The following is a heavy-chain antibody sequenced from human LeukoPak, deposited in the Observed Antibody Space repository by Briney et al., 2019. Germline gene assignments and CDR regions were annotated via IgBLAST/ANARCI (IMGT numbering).Heavy chain of an antibody. Sequence: GGSLRLSCAASGFIFSRNAMSWVRQAPGKGLEWVALISYDGSNKYYADSVKGRFTISRDNSKNTMYLQMNSLRAEDTALYYCARAGYTSAWYYFEKWGQGTLVTVSS. J-gene: IGHJ4*02. V-gene: IGHV3-30-3*02. CDR2: ISYDGSNK. CDR1: GFIFSRNA. CDR3: ARAGYTSAWYYFEK. D-gene: IGHD6-13*01.